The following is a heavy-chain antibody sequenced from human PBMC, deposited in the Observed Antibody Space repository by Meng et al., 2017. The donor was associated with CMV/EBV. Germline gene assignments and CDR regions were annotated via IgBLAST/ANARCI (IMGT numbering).Heavy chain of an antibody. CDR3: ARGDSSSWIKRGFDP. CDR1: GFTFSSYS. J-gene: IGHJ5*02. V-gene: IGHV3-21*01. D-gene: IGHD6-13*01. Sequence: GESLKISCAASGFTFSSYSMNWVRQAPGKGLEWVSSISSSSSYIYYADSVKGRFTIFRDNAKNSLYLQMNSLRAEDTAVYYCARGDSSSWIKRGFDPWGQGTLVTVSS. CDR2: ISSSSSYI.